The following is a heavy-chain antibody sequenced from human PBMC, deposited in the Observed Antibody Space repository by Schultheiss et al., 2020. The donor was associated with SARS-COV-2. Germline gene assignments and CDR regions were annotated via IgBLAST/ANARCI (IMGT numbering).Heavy chain of an antibody. CDR1: GVSISSGSNH. CDR3: AREGAHCDIATCYRWLDP. Sequence: SETLSLTCTVSGVSISSGSNHWSWIRQPAGKGLEWIGRIDTSGSTNYNPSLESRVTMSIDTSNNQFSLKLTSVTAADTAVYYCAREGAHCDIATCYRWLDPWGQGTLVTVSS. J-gene: IGHJ5*02. V-gene: IGHV4-61*02. CDR2: IDTSGST. D-gene: IGHD2-15*01.